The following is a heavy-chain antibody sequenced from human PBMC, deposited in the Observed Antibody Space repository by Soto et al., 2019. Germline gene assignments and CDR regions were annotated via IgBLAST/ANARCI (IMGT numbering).Heavy chain of an antibody. D-gene: IGHD3-3*01. Sequence: EVQLLESGGGLVQPGGSLRLSCAASGFTFNKYAMNWVGQAPGKGLEWVSGISSSGGNTAYGDSVRGRFTISRDNAKNTLNMQMNSLRDDNAAVYFCAKGHDFWSSYRYYYGIYVWGKGTPVTVFS. CDR1: GFTFNKYA. V-gene: IGHV3-23*01. CDR2: ISSSGGNT. CDR3: AKGHDFWSSYRYYYGIYV. J-gene: IGHJ6*04.